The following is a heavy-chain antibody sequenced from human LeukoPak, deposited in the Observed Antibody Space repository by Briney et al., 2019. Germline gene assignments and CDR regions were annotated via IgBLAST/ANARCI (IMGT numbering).Heavy chain of an antibody. V-gene: IGHV4-34*01. D-gene: IGHD3-22*01. CDR1: GGSFSGYY. CDR2: INHSGST. J-gene: IGHJ6*03. CDR3: ARERLWNSGYPVPFSRYYMDV. Sequence: SETLSLTCAVYGGSFSGYYWSWIRQPPGKGLEWIGEINHSGSTNYNPSLKSRVTISVDTSKNQFSLKLSSVTAADTAVYYCARERLWNSGYPVPFSRYYMDVWGKGTTVTVSS.